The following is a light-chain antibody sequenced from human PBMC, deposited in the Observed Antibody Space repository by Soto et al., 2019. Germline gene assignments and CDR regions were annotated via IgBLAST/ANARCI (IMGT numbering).Light chain of an antibody. J-gene: IGLJ1*01. CDR2: DVS. CDR1: SSDVGSYNR. Sequence: QSALTQPPSVSGSPGQSVTISCTGTSSDVGSYNRVSWYQQPPGTAPKLMIYDVSNRPSGVPDRFSWSKSVNTASLTISGRQAEDESDYNCSSYTSSSNYVFGTGTKLTVL. CDR3: SSYTSSSNYV. V-gene: IGLV2-18*02.